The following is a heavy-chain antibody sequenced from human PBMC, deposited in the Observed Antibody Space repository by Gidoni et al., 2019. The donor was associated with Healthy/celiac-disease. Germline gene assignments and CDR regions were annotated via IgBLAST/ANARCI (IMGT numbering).Heavy chain of an antibody. CDR3: ARDLYSSSWFSNYYYGMDV. CDR2: ISAYNGNT. CDR1: GYTFTSYG. J-gene: IGHJ6*02. V-gene: IGHV1-18*01. Sequence: QVQLVQSGAEVKKPGASVKVSCKASGYTFTSYGIRWVRQAPGQGLEWMGWISAYNGNTNYAQKLQGRVTMTTDTSTSTAYMELRSLRSDDTAVYYCARDLYSSSWFSNYYYGMDVWGQGTTVTVSS. D-gene: IGHD6-13*01.